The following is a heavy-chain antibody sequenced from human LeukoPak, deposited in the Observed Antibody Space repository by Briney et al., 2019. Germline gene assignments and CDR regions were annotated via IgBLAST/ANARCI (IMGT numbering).Heavy chain of an antibody. J-gene: IGHJ4*02. CDR3: AKDRLQVETAQFVD. CDR2: LSGGADRT. Sequence: GGSLRLSCGASGFTLSSYWMTWVRQTPGKGLEWVSSLSGGADRTYYADSVKGRFTISRDNSKNTLYLQMNSLRAEDAAVYYCAKDRLQVETAQFVDWGQGTLVTVSS. D-gene: IGHD5-12*01. V-gene: IGHV3-23*01. CDR1: GFTLSSYW.